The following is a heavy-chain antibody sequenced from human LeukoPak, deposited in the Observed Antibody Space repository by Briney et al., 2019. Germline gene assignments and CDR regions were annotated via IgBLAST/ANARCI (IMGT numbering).Heavy chain of an antibody. D-gene: IGHD5-24*01. CDR1: GGSISSYY. CDR2: IYYSGST. J-gene: IGHJ4*02. CDR3: ARDPRRDGYNLGY. V-gene: IGHV4-59*01. Sequence: SETLSLTCTVSGGSISSYYWSWIRQPPGKGLEWIGYIYYSGSTNYNPSLKSRVTISVDTSKNQLSLKLSSVTAAGTAVYYCARDPRRDGYNLGYWGQGTLVTVSS.